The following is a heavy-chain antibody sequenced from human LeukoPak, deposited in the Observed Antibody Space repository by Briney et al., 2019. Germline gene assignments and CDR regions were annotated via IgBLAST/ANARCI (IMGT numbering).Heavy chain of an antibody. J-gene: IGHJ3*02. D-gene: IGHD4-23*01. CDR1: GFTFSSYG. Sequence: PGGSLRLSCAASGFTFSSYGMHWVRQAPGKGLEWVAFIRYDGSNKYYADSVKGRFTISRDNSKNTLYLQMNSLRAEDTAVYYCARELVTTVVNYDAFDIWGQGTMVTVSS. CDR3: ARELVTTVVNYDAFDI. V-gene: IGHV3-30*02. CDR2: IRYDGSNK.